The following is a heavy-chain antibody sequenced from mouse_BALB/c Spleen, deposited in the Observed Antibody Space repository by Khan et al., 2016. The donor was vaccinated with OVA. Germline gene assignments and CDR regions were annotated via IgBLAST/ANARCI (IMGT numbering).Heavy chain of an antibody. J-gene: IGHJ4*01. Sequence: QVQLKQSGPELVKPGALVKISCKASGYTFTAYDTNWVKQRPGQGLEWIGWIYPGDGDTRYNENFKGKATLTADKSSNTAYMQLSSLTSEDSAVYFCAREGLRGVGMDYWGQGTSVSVSS. V-gene: IGHV1S56*01. CDR1: GYTFTAYD. CDR3: AREGLRGVGMDY. D-gene: IGHD2-4*01. CDR2: IYPGDGDT.